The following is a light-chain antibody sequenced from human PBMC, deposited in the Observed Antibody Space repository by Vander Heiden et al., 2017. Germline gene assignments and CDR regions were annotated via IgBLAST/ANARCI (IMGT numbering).Light chain of an antibody. CDR2: KAS. Sequence: ASQSISSWLAWYQQKPGKAPKLLNYKASSLESGVPSRFSGSGSGTEFTLTISSLQPDDFATYYCQQYNSYWTFGQGTKVEIK. V-gene: IGKV1-5*03. CDR1: QSISSW. CDR3: QQYNSYWT. J-gene: IGKJ1*01.